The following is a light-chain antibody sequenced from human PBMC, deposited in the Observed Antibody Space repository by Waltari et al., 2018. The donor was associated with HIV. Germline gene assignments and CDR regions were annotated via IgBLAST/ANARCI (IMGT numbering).Light chain of an antibody. J-gene: IGLJ1*01. CDR1: SSDVGVYDF. V-gene: IGLV2-11*01. Sequence: QSALTQPRSLSGSPGQSVTISRTGSSSDVGVYDFVSWYQQYPGKAPKLIIFNVSKRPSGVPDRFSGSKSGNTASLTISGLQAEDEADYHCCSYAGSYSYVFGTGTQVTVL. CDR2: NVS. CDR3: CSYAGSYSYV.